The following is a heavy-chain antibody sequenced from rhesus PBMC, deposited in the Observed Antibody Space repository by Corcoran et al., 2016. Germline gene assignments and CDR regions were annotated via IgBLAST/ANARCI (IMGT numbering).Heavy chain of an antibody. J-gene: IGHJ4*01. Sequence: QVQLQESGPGLVKPSETLSLTCAVSGGSISSNYWSWIRQPPGKGLEWIGRIYGSVGTTVSNPSLKSRVTISTDTSKNQFSLKLSSVTAADTAVYYCARTPTAYGSSYYFDYWGQGVLVTVSS. V-gene: IGHV4-160*01. CDR3: ARTPTAYGSSYYFDY. CDR1: GGSISSNY. D-gene: IGHD4-29*01. CDR2: IYGSVGTT.